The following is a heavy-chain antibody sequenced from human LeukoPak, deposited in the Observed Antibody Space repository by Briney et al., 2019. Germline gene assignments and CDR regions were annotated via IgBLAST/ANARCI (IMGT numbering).Heavy chain of an antibody. CDR1: KFTSTRYA. V-gene: IGHV3-30-3*01. CDR3: ASRSLGRSPDY. D-gene: IGHD1-26*01. J-gene: IGHJ4*02. CDR2: ISDDGTKK. Sequence: GGSLRLSCAASKFTSTRYAMHWVRQAPGKGLEWVAVISDDGTKKYYADSVKGRFTISRDNSKNMVYLEMSSLRADETAVYYCASRSLGRSPDYWGQGTPVTVSS.